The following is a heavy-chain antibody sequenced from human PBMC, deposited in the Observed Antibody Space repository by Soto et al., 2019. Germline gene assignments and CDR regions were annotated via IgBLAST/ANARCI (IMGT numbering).Heavy chain of an antibody. CDR3: AHCTLHDYGDYDPGTSHVFDS. V-gene: IGHV2-5*02. Sequence: QITLKESGPSPVKPTQTLTVTCTFSGFSLSNSGVGVAWIRQPPGKALEWLALIYGDNDKRNSPSLKTRLTXTXAXSQXQVVLTTTNMDPVDTPTYYCAHCTLHDYGDYDPGTSHVFDSWGQGTLVTVSS. J-gene: IGHJ4*02. CDR2: IYGDNDK. CDR1: GFSLSNSGVG. D-gene: IGHD4-17*01.